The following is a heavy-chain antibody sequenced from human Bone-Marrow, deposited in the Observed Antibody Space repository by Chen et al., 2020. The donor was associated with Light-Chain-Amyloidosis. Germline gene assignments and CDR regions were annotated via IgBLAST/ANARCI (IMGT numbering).Heavy chain of an antibody. D-gene: IGHD6-6*01. CDR1: GSTFSSYW. J-gene: IGHJ4*02. V-gene: IGHV3-7*01. Sequence: EVQLVESGGGLVQPGGSLRLSCAASGSTFSSYWMSWVRQAPGKGLEWVANIKQDGSEKYYVDSVKGRFTISRDNAKNSLYLQMNNLRAEDTAVYYCARRVTYSSSSICFDYWGQGTLVTVSS. CDR3: ARRVTYSSSSICFDY. CDR2: IKQDGSEK.